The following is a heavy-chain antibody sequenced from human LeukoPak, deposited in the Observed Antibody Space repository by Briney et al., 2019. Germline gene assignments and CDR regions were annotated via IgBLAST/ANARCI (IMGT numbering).Heavy chain of an antibody. CDR3: ARLGPSNPNWFDP. D-gene: IGHD4-11*01. CDR1: GGSISSDY. J-gene: IGHJ5*02. CDR2: IYYSGST. Sequence: SETLSLTCTVSGGSISSDYWSWIRQPPGKGLEWIGYIYYSGSTNYNPSLKSRVTISVDTSKNQFSLKLSSVTAADTAVYYCARLGPSNPNWFDPRGQGTLVTVSS. V-gene: IGHV4-59*08.